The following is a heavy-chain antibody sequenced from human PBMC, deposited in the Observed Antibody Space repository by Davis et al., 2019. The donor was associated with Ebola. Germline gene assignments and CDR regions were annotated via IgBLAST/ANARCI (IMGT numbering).Heavy chain of an antibody. J-gene: IGHJ6*02. CDR3: ARGLLRHYYYGMDV. Sequence: PSETLSLTCTVSGGSISSYYWSWIRQPPGKGLEWIGYIYYSGSTNYNPSLKSRVTISVDTSKNQFSLKLSSVTAADTAVYYCARGLLRHYYYGMDVWGQGTTVTVSS. CDR1: GGSISSYY. CDR2: IYYSGST. V-gene: IGHV4-59*01. D-gene: IGHD2-21*02.